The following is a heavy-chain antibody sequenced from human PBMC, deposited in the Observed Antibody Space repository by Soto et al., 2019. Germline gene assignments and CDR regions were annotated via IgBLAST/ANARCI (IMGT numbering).Heavy chain of an antibody. V-gene: IGHV4-31*03. CDR3: ARVRDCSGGSCYPRFDP. J-gene: IGHJ5*02. D-gene: IGHD2-15*01. CDR1: GGSISSGGYY. Sequence: QVQLQESGPGLVKPSQTLSLTCTVSGGSISSGGYYWSWIRQHPGKGLEWIGYIYYSGSTYYNPALRRRVTISVDTSTNQSSLKRSSVTAADTAVYYCARVRDCSGGSCYPRFDPWGQGTLVTVSS. CDR2: IYYSGST.